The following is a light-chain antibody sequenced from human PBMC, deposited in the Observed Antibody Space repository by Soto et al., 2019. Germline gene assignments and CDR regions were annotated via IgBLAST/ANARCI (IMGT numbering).Light chain of an antibody. V-gene: IGKV3-11*01. J-gene: IGKJ4*01. CDR3: QQRRNWPPLT. CDR1: ENIEHY. Sequence: ETVMTQSPATLSLSPGERATLSCRASENIEHYLVWYQQRPGQAPRLLIYDASNRATGIPARFSGSGSGTDFTLTISSLAPEDFAVYYCQQRRNWPPLTFGGGTKVEI. CDR2: DAS.